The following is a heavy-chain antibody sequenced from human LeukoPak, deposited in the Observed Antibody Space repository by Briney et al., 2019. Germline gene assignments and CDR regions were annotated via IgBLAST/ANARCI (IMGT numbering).Heavy chain of an antibody. J-gene: IGHJ4*02. V-gene: IGHV3-23*01. CDR2: ISGSWGST. CDR1: GFTFNSYA. CDR3: AKDYGDYVFYFDY. D-gene: IGHD4-17*01. Sequence: GGSLRLSCAASGFTFNSYAMIWVRQAPGKGLEGVSAISGSWGSTYYADAVKGRFTNYGHNSKNTLYLQMNSLRAEDKAVYYCAKDYGDYVFYFDYWGQGTLVTVSP.